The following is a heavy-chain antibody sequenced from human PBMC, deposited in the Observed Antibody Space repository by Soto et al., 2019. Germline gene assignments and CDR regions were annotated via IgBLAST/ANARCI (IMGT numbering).Heavy chain of an antibody. CDR1: GYKFTNYY. V-gene: IGHV1-46*01. CDR2: INPSGGSP. CDR3: ARARKLRDYYYYSMGA. D-gene: IGHD3-16*01. J-gene: IGHJ6*02. Sequence: QAQLVQSGTEVKQPGASVRISCKSSGYKFTNYYMYWVRQAPGQGLEWMGVINPSGGSPNYARKFRGRVTMTTDTSTSIVYLEVTRLTSEDTAIYYCARARKLRDYYYYSMGAWGQGTTVTVSS.